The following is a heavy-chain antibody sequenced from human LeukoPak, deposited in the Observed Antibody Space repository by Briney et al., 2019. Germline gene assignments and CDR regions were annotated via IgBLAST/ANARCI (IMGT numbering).Heavy chain of an antibody. J-gene: IGHJ4*02. Sequence: SVKVSCTASGGTFSSYAISWVRQAPGQGLEWMGRIIPILGIANYAQKFQGRVTITADKSTSTAYMELSSLRSEDTAVYYCARGRPISLRAAAGTFSSSKEPFDYWGQGTLVTVSS. CDR3: ARGRPISLRAAAGTFSSSKEPFDY. CDR1: GGTFSSYA. CDR2: IIPILGIA. D-gene: IGHD6-13*01. V-gene: IGHV1-69*04.